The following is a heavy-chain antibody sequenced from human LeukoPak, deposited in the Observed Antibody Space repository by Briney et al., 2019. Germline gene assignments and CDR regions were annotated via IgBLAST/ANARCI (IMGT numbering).Heavy chain of an antibody. D-gene: IGHD3-22*01. CDR1: GGSFSGYD. Sequence: SETLSLTCAVYGGSFSGYDWSWIRQPPGKGLEWIGEINHSGSTNYNPSLKRRDTLSVHTHKHQLSLKLSSVTAADTAVYYCARVFRITMIVVVTPNSYYFDYWGQGTLVTVSS. V-gene: IGHV4-34*01. CDR3: ARVFRITMIVVVTPNSYYFDY. CDR2: INHSGST. J-gene: IGHJ4*02.